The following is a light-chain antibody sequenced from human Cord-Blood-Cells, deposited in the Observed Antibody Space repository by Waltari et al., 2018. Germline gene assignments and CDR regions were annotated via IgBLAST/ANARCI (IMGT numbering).Light chain of an antibody. Sequence: QSALTQPAPASGSPAQSITLSCTGTSRDVGAYNSVSWYQEHTGKAPKLMIYEVSNRTSGVSNRFSGSKSGNTASLTISVLQAEDEADYYCSSYTSSSTLVFGTGTKVTVL. V-gene: IGLV2-14*01. CDR1: SRDVGAYNS. J-gene: IGLJ1*01. CDR2: EVS. CDR3: SSYTSSSTLV.